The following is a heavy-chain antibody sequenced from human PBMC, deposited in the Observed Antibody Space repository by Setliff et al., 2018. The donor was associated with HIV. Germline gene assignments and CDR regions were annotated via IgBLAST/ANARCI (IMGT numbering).Heavy chain of an antibody. Sequence: PSETLSLTCTVSGVSGGSISSHYWNWIRQPPGKGLEWIGYIYYTGTTKNNPSLKSRVTMSIDTSKNQFSLKLSSVTAADTAVYHCARGLWFGGSYWFDPWGQGTLVTVSS. CDR3: ARGLWFGGSYWFDP. J-gene: IGHJ5*02. V-gene: IGHV4-59*11. CDR1: GGSISSHY. D-gene: IGHD3-10*01. CDR2: IYYTGTT.